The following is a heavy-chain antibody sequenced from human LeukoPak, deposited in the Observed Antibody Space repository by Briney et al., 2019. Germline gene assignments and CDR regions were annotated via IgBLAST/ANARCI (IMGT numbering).Heavy chain of an antibody. Sequence: ASVKVSCKDSGYTFTGYYKHWVRQAPGQGLEWMGWINPNSGGTNYAQKFQGRVTMTRDTSISTAYMQLSRLRSDDTAVYYCARDSDGAFDIWGQGTMVTVSS. J-gene: IGHJ3*02. D-gene: IGHD5-24*01. CDR2: INPNSGGT. V-gene: IGHV1-2*02. CDR3: ARDSDGAFDI. CDR1: GYTFTGYY.